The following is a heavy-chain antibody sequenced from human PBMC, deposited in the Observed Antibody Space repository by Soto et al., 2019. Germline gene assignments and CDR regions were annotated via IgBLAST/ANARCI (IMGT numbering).Heavy chain of an antibody. Sequence: PSETLSLTCTVAGRSISSYYWSWIRQPPGKGLEWIGYIYYSGSTNYNPSLKSRVTISVDTSKNQFSLKLSSVTAADTAVYYCAGRIAVAGTGYYYYGMDVWGQGTTVT. CDR3: AGRIAVAGTGYYYYGMDV. J-gene: IGHJ6*02. CDR2: IYYSGST. V-gene: IGHV4-59*01. CDR1: GRSISSYY. D-gene: IGHD6-19*01.